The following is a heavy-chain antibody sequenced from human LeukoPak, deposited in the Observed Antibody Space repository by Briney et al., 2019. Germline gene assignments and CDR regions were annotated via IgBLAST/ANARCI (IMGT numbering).Heavy chain of an antibody. D-gene: IGHD3-3*01. J-gene: IGHJ4*02. V-gene: IGHV3-11*04. Sequence: GGSLRLSCAASEFTFSDYYMSWIRQAPGKGLEWVSYISSSGSTIYYADSVKGRFTISRDNAKNSLYLQMNSLRAEDTAVYYCAGINYDFWSGYYLGYWGQGTLVTVSS. CDR2: ISSSGSTI. CDR3: AGINYDFWSGYYLGY. CDR1: EFTFSDYY.